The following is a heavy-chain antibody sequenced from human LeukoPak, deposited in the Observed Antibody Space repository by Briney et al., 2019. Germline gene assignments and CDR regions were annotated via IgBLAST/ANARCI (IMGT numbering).Heavy chain of an antibody. CDR2: INPNSGGT. CDR1: GYTFTGYY. D-gene: IGHD2-15*01. CDR3: ARDYCSGGSCYSEFFRFDP. V-gene: IGHV1-2*02. Sequence: GASVKVSCKASGYTFTGYYMHWVRQAPGQGLEWMGWINPNSGGTNYAQKFQGRVTKTRDTSISTAYMELSRLRSDDTAVYYCARDYCSGGSCYSEFFRFDPWGQGTLVTVSS. J-gene: IGHJ5*02.